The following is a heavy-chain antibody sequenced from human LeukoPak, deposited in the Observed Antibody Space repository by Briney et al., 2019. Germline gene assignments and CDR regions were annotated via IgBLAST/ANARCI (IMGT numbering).Heavy chain of an antibody. CDR3: ARERSGSSGYYSAIDS. J-gene: IGHJ4*02. CDR1: GFTFSSYW. CDR2: IGSDGSTT. D-gene: IGHD3-22*01. V-gene: IGHV3-74*01. Sequence: PGGSLRLSCVASGFTFSSYWMHWVRQPPGNGLVWVSRIGSDGSTTTYADSVKGRFTISRDNAKNTLYLQMNSLRAEDTAVYYCARERSGSSGYYSAIDSWGQGTLSPSPQ.